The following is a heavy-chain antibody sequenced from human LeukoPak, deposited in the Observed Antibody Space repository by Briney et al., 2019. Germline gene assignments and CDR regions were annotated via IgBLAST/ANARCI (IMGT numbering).Heavy chain of an antibody. Sequence: SETLSLTCTVSGGSISSGGYYWSWIRQHPGKGLEWIGCIYYSGSTYYNPSLKSRVTISVDTSKNQFSLKLSSVTAADTAVYYCARIDGVVMRKEYNWFDPWGQGTLVTVSS. V-gene: IGHV4-31*03. CDR1: GGSISSGGYY. J-gene: IGHJ5*02. D-gene: IGHD3-3*01. CDR3: ARIDGVVMRKEYNWFDP. CDR2: IYYSGST.